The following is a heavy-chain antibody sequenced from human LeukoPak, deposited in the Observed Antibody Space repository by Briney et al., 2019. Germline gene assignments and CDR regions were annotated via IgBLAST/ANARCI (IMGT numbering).Heavy chain of an antibody. V-gene: IGHV3-49*04. CDR2: IRSKAFGGTT. J-gene: IGHJ4*02. D-gene: IGHD3-9*01. Sequence: PGGSLRLSCTTSGFTFGDYALNWVRQAPGKGLEWVGFIRSKAFGGTTEYAASVKGRFTISRDDSKSIAYLQMNSLKTEDTAVYYCIRTGFDILTGYYFDYWGQGTLVTVSS. CDR1: GFTFGDYA. CDR3: IRTGFDILTGYYFDY.